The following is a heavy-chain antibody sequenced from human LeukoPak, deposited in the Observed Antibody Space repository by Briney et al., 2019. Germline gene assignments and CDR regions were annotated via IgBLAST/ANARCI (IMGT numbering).Heavy chain of an antibody. CDR1: GDSVSSSTSA. Sequence: QTLSLTCAISGDSVSSSTSAWSWIRQSPSRGLEWLGRTYFRSKWIHDYALSVRGRITINPDTSKNQVSLQLNSMTPEDTAIYYCARNFSPDFDCWGQGTLVTVSS. CDR3: ARNFSPDFDC. V-gene: IGHV6-1*01. CDR2: TYFRSKWIH. J-gene: IGHJ4*02. D-gene: IGHD1-14*01.